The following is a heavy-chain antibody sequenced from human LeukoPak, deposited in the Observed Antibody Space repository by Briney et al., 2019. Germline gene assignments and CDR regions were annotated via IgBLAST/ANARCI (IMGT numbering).Heavy chain of an antibody. CDR1: GFTFSSYG. V-gene: IGHV3-33*08. CDR2: IWYDGSNK. J-gene: IGHJ6*02. D-gene: IGHD3-3*01. Sequence: PGGSLRLSCAASGFTFSSYGMHWVRQAPGKGLEWVAVIWYDGSNKYYADSVKGRFTISRDNSKNTLYLQMNSLRAEDTAVYYCARDAGVADFWSGYYQIEAYYYYGMDVWGQGTTVTVSS. CDR3: ARDAGVADFWSGYYQIEAYYYYGMDV.